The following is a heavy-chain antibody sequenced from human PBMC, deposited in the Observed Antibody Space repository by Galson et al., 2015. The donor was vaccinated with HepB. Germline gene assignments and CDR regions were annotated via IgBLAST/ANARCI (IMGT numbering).Heavy chain of an antibody. CDR1: GFTFSSYS. CDR3: ARERPYFDY. J-gene: IGHJ4*02. Sequence: SLRLSCAASGFTFSSYSMNWVRQAPGKGLEWVSYISSSSSTIYYADSVKGRFTISRDNAKNSLYLQMNSLRAEDTAVYYCARERPYFDYWGQGTLVTVSS. CDR2: ISSSSSTI. V-gene: IGHV3-48*01.